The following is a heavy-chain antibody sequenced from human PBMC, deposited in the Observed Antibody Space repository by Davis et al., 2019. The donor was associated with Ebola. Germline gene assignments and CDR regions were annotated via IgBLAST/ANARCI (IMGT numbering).Heavy chain of an antibody. V-gene: IGHV3-21*01. CDR1: GFTFSSYS. Sequence: GGSLRLSCAASGFTFSSYSMNWVRQAPGKGLEWVSSISSSSSYIYYADSVKGRFTISRDNAKNSLYLQMNSLRAEDTAVYYCAKDMGVSYDFWSGYFDYWGQGTLVTVSS. D-gene: IGHD3-3*01. J-gene: IGHJ4*02. CDR3: AKDMGVSYDFWSGYFDY. CDR2: ISSSSSYI.